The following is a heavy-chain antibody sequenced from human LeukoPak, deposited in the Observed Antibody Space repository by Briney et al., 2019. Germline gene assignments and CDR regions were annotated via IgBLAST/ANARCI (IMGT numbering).Heavy chain of an antibody. CDR1: GYSFTSYW. CDR3: ARHAGAYYYGSGSFPY. D-gene: IGHD3-10*01. Sequence: LGESLKISCKGSGYSFTSYWISWVRQMPGKGLGWMGRIDPSDSYTNYSPSFQGHVTISADKSTSTAYLQWSSLKASDTAMYYCARHAGAYYYGSGSFPYWGQGTLVTVSS. V-gene: IGHV5-10-1*01. J-gene: IGHJ4*02. CDR2: IDPSDSYT.